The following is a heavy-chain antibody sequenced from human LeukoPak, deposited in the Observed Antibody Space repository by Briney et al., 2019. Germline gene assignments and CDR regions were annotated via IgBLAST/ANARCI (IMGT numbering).Heavy chain of an antibody. J-gene: IGHJ4*02. Sequence: PGGSLRLSCAASGFTFDDYAMHWVRQAPGKGLEWVSGISWNSGSIGYADSVKGRFTISRDNAKNSLYLQMNSLRAEDTALYYCAKPAYLGYSSAWYERGFTADYWGQGTLVTVSS. V-gene: IGHV3-9*01. CDR2: ISWNSGSI. CDR3: AKPAYLGYSSAWYERGFTADY. CDR1: GFTFDDYA. D-gene: IGHD6-19*01.